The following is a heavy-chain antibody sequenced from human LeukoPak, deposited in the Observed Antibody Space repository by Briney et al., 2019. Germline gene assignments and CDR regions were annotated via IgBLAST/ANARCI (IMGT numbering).Heavy chain of an antibody. CDR1: GGSINSSSYY. CDR2: IYYSGST. J-gene: IGHJ4*02. CDR3: ARSNYDILTGYYGANDY. V-gene: IGHV4-39*01. Sequence: SETLSLTXTVSGGSINSSSYYWGWIRQPPGKGLEWIGSIYYSGSTYYNPSLKSRVTISVDTSKNQFSLKLSSVTAADTAVYYCARSNYDILTGYYGANDYWGQGTLVTVSS. D-gene: IGHD3-9*01.